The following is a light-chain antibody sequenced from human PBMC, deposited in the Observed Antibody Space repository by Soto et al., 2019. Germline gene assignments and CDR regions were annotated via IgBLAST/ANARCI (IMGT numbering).Light chain of an antibody. Sequence: EIVLTQSPATLSLSPGARATLSCRASQSVSSYLAWYQQKPGQAPRLLIYDTSNKATGIPARFSGSGSGTDFTHTISGLEPEDVAVYYCHQRSNWQTFGQGTKVEIK. V-gene: IGKV3-11*01. J-gene: IGKJ1*01. CDR3: HQRSNWQT. CDR2: DTS. CDR1: QSVSSY.